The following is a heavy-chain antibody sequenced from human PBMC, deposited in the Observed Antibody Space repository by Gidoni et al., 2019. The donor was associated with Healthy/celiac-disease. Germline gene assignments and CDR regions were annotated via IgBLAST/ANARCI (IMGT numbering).Heavy chain of an antibody. J-gene: IGHJ6*02. Sequence: QLQLQESGPGLVTPSENLSLTCTVSGGSISSSSYYWGWIRQPPGKGLEWIGSIYYSGSTYYNPSLKSRVTIAVDTSKNQFSLKLSSVTAADTAVYYCARLRYSSSWYRVDLYYYYGMDVWGQGTTVTVSS. CDR2: IYYSGST. CDR1: GGSISSSSYY. V-gene: IGHV4-39*01. CDR3: ARLRYSSSWYRVDLYYYYGMDV. D-gene: IGHD6-13*01.